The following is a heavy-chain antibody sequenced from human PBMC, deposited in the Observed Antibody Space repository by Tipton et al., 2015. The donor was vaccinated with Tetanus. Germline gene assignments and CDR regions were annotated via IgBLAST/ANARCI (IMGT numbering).Heavy chain of an antibody. V-gene: IGHV4-4*07. CDR2: IYTSGST. J-gene: IGHJ6*02. CDR1: GGSISSDY. CDR3: ARDGQPGYYYGMDV. D-gene: IGHD1-14*01. Sequence: TLSLTCAVSGGSISSDYWSWIRQPAGKGLEWIGRIYTSGSTNYNPSLKSRVTMSVDTSKNQFPLKLSSVTAADTAIYYCARDGQPGYYYGMDVWGQGTTVTVSS.